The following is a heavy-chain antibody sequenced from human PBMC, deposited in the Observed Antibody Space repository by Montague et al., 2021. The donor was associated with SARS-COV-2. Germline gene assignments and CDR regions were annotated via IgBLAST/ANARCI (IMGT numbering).Heavy chain of an antibody. CDR2: IYYSGST. V-gene: IGHV4-39*01. J-gene: IGHJ4*02. D-gene: IGHD3-3*01. CDR1: DDSISSSSYY. Sequence: SETLSLTCTVSDDSISSSSYYWAWIRQPLGKGLEWIGSIYYSGSTYYNPSLKSRVTISVDTSKKQFSLNLSSVTAADTAVFYCVRGRSGYFNPLDYWGQGTLVTVSS. CDR3: VRGRSGYFNPLDY.